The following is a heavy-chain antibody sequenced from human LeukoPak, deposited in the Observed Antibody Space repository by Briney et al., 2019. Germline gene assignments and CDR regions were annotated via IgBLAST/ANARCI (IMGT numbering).Heavy chain of an antibody. D-gene: IGHD6-13*01. CDR3: AKFEDTLFSWYSD. CDR1: GFTFSNFA. V-gene: IGHV3-30*09. J-gene: IGHJ4*02. Sequence: GRSLRLSCAASGFTFSNFAMHWVRQAPGKGLEWVALILYDGSNKYYAESVKGRFGISRDSSKNTLYLQMNSLRAEDTTVYYCAKFEDTLFSWYSDWGQGTLVTVSS. CDR2: ILYDGSNK.